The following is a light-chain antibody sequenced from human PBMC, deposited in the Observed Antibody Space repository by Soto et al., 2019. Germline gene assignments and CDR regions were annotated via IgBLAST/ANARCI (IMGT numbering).Light chain of an antibody. V-gene: IGKV3-20*01. CDR1: RGVSANY. CDR2: GAS. Sequence: VLTQSPCTLSLSPGEGATLSCRASRGVSANYLAWYQQKPGQAPTLLIYGASIRAAGIPDRFSGSGSGTDFTLTIRRLEPDDFAVYYCQQYGSSPRTFGQGTKVDIK. J-gene: IGKJ1*01. CDR3: QQYGSSPRT.